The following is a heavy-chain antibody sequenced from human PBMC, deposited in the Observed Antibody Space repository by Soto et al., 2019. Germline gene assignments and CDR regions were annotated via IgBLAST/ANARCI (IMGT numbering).Heavy chain of an antibody. CDR1: GGSISSYY. Sequence: SETLSLTCTVSGGSISSYYWSWIRQPPGKGLEWIGYIYYSGSANYNPSLKSRVTISVDTSKNQFSLKLSSVTAADTAVYYCARASGVYAFDYWGQGTLVTVSS. CDR3: ARASGVYAFDY. V-gene: IGHV4-59*01. D-gene: IGHD2-8*01. J-gene: IGHJ4*02. CDR2: IYYSGSA.